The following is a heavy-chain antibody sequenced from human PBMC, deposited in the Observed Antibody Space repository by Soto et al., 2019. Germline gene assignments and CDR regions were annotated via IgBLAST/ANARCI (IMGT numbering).Heavy chain of an antibody. V-gene: IGHV4-39*01. J-gene: IGHJ4*02. CDR1: GDSINSDNYY. CDR2: IYYRGNT. Sequence: QLQLQESGPGLVKPSETLSLTCSVSGDSINSDNYYWGWIRQPPGKGLEWIGSIYYRGNTYYNPSLKTRFTISLDKSMSQSSLKLNSVTAADSAVYFCARLEGLATISYYFDYWGQGTLVTVSS. D-gene: IGHD3-9*01. CDR3: ARLEGLATISYYFDY.